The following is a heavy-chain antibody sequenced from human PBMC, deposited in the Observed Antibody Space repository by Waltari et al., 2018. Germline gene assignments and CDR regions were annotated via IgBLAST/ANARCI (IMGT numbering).Heavy chain of an antibody. D-gene: IGHD1-26*01. V-gene: IGHV4-39*07. CDR2: IYYSGST. CDR1: GGSISSSSYY. Sequence: QLQLQESGPGLVKPSETLSLTCTVSGGSISSSSYYWGWIRQPPGKGLEWIGSIYYSGSTYDNPSLKSRVTISVDTSKNQFSLKLSSVTAADTAVYYCARTIVGATLDYWGQGTLVTVSS. CDR3: ARTIVGATLDY. J-gene: IGHJ4*02.